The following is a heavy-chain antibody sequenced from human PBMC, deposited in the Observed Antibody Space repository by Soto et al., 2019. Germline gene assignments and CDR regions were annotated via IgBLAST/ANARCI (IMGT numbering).Heavy chain of an antibody. D-gene: IGHD6-13*01. Sequence: QVQLVESGGGVVQPGRSLRLSCAASGFTFSSYGMRWVRQAPGKGLEWVAVISYDGSNKYYADSVKGRFTISRDNSKNTLYLQMNSLRAEDTAVYYCAKDPNSSSWGQGTLVTVSS. V-gene: IGHV3-30*18. CDR2: ISYDGSNK. J-gene: IGHJ4*02. CDR3: AKDPNSSS. CDR1: GFTFSSYG.